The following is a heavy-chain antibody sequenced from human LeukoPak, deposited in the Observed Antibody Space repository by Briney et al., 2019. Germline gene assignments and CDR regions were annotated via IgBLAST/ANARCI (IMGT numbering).Heavy chain of an antibody. J-gene: IGHJ3*02. CDR2: IFDSGSP. CDR1: GGSFSGYY. V-gene: IGHV4-59*01. CDR3: ARGDCYPSIRRGAFNI. D-gene: IGHD2-21*01. Sequence: SETLSLTCAVYGGSFSGYYWSWIRQPPGKGLEWIGYIFDSGSPSYNPSLKSRITISVDTSKNQFSLKLPSVTAAATAVYYCARGDCYPSIRRGAFNIWGQGTMVTFSS.